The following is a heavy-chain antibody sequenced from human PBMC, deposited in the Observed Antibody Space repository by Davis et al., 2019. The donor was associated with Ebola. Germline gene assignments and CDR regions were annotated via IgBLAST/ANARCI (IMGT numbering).Heavy chain of an antibody. CDR2: IKSDMSYI. J-gene: IGHJ4*02. Sequence: GESLKISCAASGFTFSSYGMHWVRQAPGKGLEWVASIKSDMSYIYYAASVRGRFTVSRDNAKNTLFLEMTSLKVEDSAVYSCARKDFGDYAYSDYWGQGTLVTVSS. D-gene: IGHD4-17*01. V-gene: IGHV3-21*01. CDR1: GFTFSSYG. CDR3: ARKDFGDYAYSDY.